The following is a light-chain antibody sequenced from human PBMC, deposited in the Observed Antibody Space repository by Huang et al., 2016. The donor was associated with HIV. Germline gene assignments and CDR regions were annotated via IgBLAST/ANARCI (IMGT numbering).Light chain of an antibody. J-gene: IGKJ4*01. CDR2: YAS. Sequence: EVVLTQSPATLSLSPGDSATLSCRASQSLNNYLSWYQQRPGQAPRLIIYYASTRPTGVPARFSGSGSGTDFTLTISSLKPGDFATYYCQQRSRTLTFGGGTRIEI. V-gene: IGKV3-11*01. CDR3: QQRSRTLT. CDR1: QSLNNY.